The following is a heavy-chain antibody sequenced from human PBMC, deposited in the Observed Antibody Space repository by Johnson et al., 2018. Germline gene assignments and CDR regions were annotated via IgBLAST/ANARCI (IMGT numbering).Heavy chain of an antibody. CDR2: INGDATIT. V-gene: IGHV3-74*02. J-gene: IGHJ4*02. CDR1: GFTSSSYW. Sequence: VQLVQSGGGLVQSGGSLRLSCAASGFTSSSYWMYWVRQVPEKGLECVARINGDATITHYVDSVKGRYTISRDNAKNSLCLQMNNLGVEDTALYYCAKALGPPAAGQYYFDIWGQGTLVSVSS. CDR3: AKALGPPAAGQYYFDI. D-gene: IGHD6-13*01.